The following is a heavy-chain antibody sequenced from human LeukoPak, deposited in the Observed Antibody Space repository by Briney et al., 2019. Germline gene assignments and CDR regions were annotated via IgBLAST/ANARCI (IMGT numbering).Heavy chain of an antibody. CDR1: GFAFRSLY. Sequence: GGSLRLSCAASGFAFRSLYMHWVRQAPGKGLVWVSRINIDGSSTTYTDSVKGRFTISRDNTKNTLYLQMNSLRAGDTAVYYCARAITLSRSPAYWGQGTLVTVSS. J-gene: IGHJ4*02. D-gene: IGHD1-14*01. V-gene: IGHV3-74*01. CDR2: INIDGSST. CDR3: ARAITLSRSPAY.